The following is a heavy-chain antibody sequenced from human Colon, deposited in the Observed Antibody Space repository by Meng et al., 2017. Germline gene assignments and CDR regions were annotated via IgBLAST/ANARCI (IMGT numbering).Heavy chain of an antibody. Sequence: WGSLRLSCAVSGYSISSGYYWGWIRPPPGKAMEWIGTVYHSGSTYYNPSLKSRVTISADTSRNQFSLNLSDVTADDTAIYYCGRVSAVAGTTPVDYWGQGILVTVSS. D-gene: IGHD6-19*01. CDR2: VYHSGST. V-gene: IGHV4-38-2*01. J-gene: IGHJ4*02. CDR3: GRVSAVAGTTPVDY. CDR1: GYSISSGYY.